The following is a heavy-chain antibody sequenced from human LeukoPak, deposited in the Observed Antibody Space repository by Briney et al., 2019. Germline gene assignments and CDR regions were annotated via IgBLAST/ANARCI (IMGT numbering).Heavy chain of an antibody. D-gene: IGHD3-10*01. CDR1: GFGFIPYW. CDR2: ITHDGSQR. Sequence: PGGSLRLSCAASGFGFIPYWMTGVRQAPGKGLEWVATITHDGSQRYYVDSVQGRFTISRDNAEKSLFLQVSSLRADDTAVYYCTTEDWFRFDSWGQGTLLTVSS. J-gene: IGHJ4*02. CDR3: TTEDWFRFDS. V-gene: IGHV3-7*05.